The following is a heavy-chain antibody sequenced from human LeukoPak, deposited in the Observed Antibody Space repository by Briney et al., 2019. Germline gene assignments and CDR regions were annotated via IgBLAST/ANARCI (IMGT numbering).Heavy chain of an antibody. CDR3: AINHRDGYSELGY. CDR1: GFNFRDYY. D-gene: IGHD5-24*01. J-gene: IGHJ4*02. Sequence: NPGGSLRLSCVASGFNFRDYYMGWIRQAPGKGLEWVSYSSSSGSTIYYAASVKGRFTISRDNAKNSLYLQMDNLRAEDTAIYYCAINHRDGYSELGYWGQGTLVTVSS. V-gene: IGHV3-11*04. CDR2: SSSSGSTI.